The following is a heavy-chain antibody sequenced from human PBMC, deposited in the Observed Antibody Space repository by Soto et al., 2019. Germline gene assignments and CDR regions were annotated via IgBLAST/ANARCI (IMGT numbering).Heavy chain of an antibody. V-gene: IGHV4-59*01. CDR2: MYYNGNI. Sequence: SETLSLTCNVSGGSISNYYWTWIRQSPEKGLEWIGYMYYNGNINYNPSLKSRVTISIDTSKNQFSLTLKSVKAAATAVYYCASGANCIDTWGQGVLVTVST. CDR3: ASGANCIDT. J-gene: IGHJ5*02. CDR1: GGSISNYY. D-gene: IGHD2-21*01.